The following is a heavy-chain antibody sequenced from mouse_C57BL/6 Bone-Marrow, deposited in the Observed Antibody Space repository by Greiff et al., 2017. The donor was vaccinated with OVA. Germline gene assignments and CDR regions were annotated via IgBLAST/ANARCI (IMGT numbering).Heavy chain of an antibody. Sequence: VQLQESGAELVKPGASVKMSCKASGYTFTSYWITWVKQRPGQGLEWIGDIYPGSGSTNYNEKFKSKATLTVDTSSSTAYMQLSSLTSEDSAVYYCARGGISTMVTDSFAYWGQGTLVTVSA. V-gene: IGHV1-55*01. D-gene: IGHD2-2*01. CDR1: GYTFTSYW. CDR3: ARGGISTMVTDSFAY. CDR2: IYPGSGST. J-gene: IGHJ3*01.